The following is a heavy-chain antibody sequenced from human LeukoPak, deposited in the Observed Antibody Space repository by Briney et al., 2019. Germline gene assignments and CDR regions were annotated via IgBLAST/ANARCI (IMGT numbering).Heavy chain of an antibody. D-gene: IGHD2-2*02. CDR3: ARVPAAIHNWFDP. Sequence: ASVKVSCKASGYTFTSYDINWVRQATGQGLEWMGWMNPNSGNTGYAQEFQGRVTMTRNTSISTAYMELSSLRSDDTAVYYCARVPAAIHNWFDPWGQGTLVTVSS. CDR1: GYTFTSYD. CDR2: MNPNSGNT. V-gene: IGHV1-8*01. J-gene: IGHJ5*02.